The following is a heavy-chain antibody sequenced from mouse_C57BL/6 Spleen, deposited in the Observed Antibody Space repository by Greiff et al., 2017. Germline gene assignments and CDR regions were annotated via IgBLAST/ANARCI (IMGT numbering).Heavy chain of an antibody. CDR2: ISSGSSTI. J-gene: IGHJ4*01. CDR1: GFTFSDYG. V-gene: IGHV5-17*01. D-gene: IGHD2-10*01. CDR3: ARAYSYAMDY. Sequence: EVKLMESGGGLVKPGGSLKLSCAASGFTFSDYGMHWVRQAPEKGLEWVAYISSGSSTIYYADTVKGRFTISRDNAKNTLVLQMTSLRSEDTAMYYCARAYSYAMDYWGQGTSVTVSS.